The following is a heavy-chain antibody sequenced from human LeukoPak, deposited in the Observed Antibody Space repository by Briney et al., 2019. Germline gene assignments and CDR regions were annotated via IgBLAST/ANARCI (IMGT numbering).Heavy chain of an antibody. D-gene: IGHD3-9*01. CDR1: GFTFSSYA. CDR3: AREMDDILTGYGLDY. J-gene: IGHJ4*02. Sequence: GGSLRLSCAASGFTFSSYAMAWVRQAPGKGLEWVSSISSTGSYIFYADSVKGRFTISRDNAKNSLYLQMNSLKAEDTAVYYCAREMDDILTGYGLDYWGQGTLVTVSS. V-gene: IGHV3-21*01. CDR2: ISSTGSYI.